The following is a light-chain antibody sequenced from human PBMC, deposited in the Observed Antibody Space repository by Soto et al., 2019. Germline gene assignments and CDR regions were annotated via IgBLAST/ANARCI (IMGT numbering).Light chain of an antibody. J-gene: IGKJ5*01. CDR2: TAS. V-gene: IGKV1-39*01. CDR1: QDISNY. CDR3: QQSYNAPIT. Sequence: DIQMTQSPSSLSASVGDRVTTTCQASQDISNYLNWHQQKPGKAPKLLIYTASNLQSGVPSRFSGSGSGTDFTLTISSLQPEDFATYYCQQSYNAPITFGQGTRLENK.